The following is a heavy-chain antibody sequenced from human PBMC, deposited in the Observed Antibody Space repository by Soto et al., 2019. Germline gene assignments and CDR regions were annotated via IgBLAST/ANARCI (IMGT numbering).Heavy chain of an antibody. CDR3: ARTPTPTHGDSNKNNYLDP. Sequence: GASVKVSCKASGYTFVSCGISWVRQAPGQGLEWMGWISPRNGNTHYVEKFQGRVTMTTDTSTSTAFMELRTLRDDDTGVYYCARTPTPTHGDSNKNNYLDPWGQGTLVTVSS. V-gene: IGHV1-18*01. CDR1: GYTFVSCG. D-gene: IGHD3-10*01. J-gene: IGHJ5*02. CDR2: ISPRNGNT.